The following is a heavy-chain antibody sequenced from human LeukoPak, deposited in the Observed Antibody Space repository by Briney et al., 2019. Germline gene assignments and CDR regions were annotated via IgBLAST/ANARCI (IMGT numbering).Heavy chain of an antibody. V-gene: IGHV3-48*04. CDR1: GFDFHVYN. Sequence: TGGSLRSSCAGSGFDFHVYNMNWVREAPGKGLHRVAHISSSSSPIYYADSVKGRFTISRDNAQKSLFLQMNSLRAEDTAVYYCAREWVYYYYMDVWGKGTTVTVSS. D-gene: IGHD1-26*01. CDR2: ISSSSSPI. CDR3: AREWVYYYYMDV. J-gene: IGHJ6*03.